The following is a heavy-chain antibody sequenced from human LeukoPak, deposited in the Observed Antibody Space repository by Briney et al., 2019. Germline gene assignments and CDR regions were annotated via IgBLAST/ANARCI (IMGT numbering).Heavy chain of an antibody. CDR2: IYYSGST. Sequence: SETLSLTCTVSGGSISSYYWSWIRQPPGKGLEWIGYIYYSGSTNYNPSLKSRVTISVDTSKNQFSLKLSSVTAADTAVYYCATYSGYDYSPFDYWGQGTLVTVSS. D-gene: IGHD5-12*01. CDR1: GGSISSYY. V-gene: IGHV4-59*08. CDR3: ATYSGYDYSPFDY. J-gene: IGHJ4*02.